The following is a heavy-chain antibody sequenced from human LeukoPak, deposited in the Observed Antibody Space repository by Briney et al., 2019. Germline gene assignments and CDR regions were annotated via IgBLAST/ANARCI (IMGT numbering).Heavy chain of an antibody. D-gene: IGHD2-2*01. CDR3: AKVLIVILPAAIGY. Sequence: PGGSLRLSCAASGFTFSSYAMHWVRQAPGKGLEWVSVISYDGSNKYYADSVKGRFTISRDNSKNTLYLQMNSLRAEDTAVYYCAKVLIVILPAAIGYWGQGTLVTVSS. J-gene: IGHJ4*02. V-gene: IGHV3-30-3*01. CDR1: GFTFSSYA. CDR2: ISYDGSNK.